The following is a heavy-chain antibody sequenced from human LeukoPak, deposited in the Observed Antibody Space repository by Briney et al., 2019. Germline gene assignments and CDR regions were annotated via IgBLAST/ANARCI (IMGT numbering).Heavy chain of an antibody. V-gene: IGHV3-23*01. CDR1: GFTVSSYA. CDR3: AKDDDGHHHGVDH. CDR2: IGYSAGDT. Sequence: GGSLRLSCAASGFTVSSYAMTWVRQAPGKGLEWVSAIGYSAGDTYYADSVKGRFTISRDNSMNTLYLQMSSLRADDTTLYYCAKDDDGHHHGVDHWGQGTLVTVSS. D-gene: IGHD4-17*01. J-gene: IGHJ4*02.